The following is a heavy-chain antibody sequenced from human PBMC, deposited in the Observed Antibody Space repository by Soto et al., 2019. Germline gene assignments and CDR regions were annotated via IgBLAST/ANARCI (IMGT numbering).Heavy chain of an antibody. CDR1: GFTFSRSP. CDR2: ISADGSSQ. Sequence: QVQLVESGGGEVQPGTSLRLSCAASGFTFSRSPMHWVRQAPGKGLDWVGLISADGSSQHYADSVRGRFIISRDNFRSRVSLQLDSLRAEDRAVYYCARPVVAGTPDYWGQGTLVSVSS. V-gene: IGHV3-30-3*01. J-gene: IGHJ4*02. CDR3: ARPVVAGTPDY. D-gene: IGHD2-15*01.